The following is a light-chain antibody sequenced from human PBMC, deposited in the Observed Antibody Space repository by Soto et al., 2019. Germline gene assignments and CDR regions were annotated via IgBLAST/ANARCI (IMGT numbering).Light chain of an antibody. V-gene: IGKV3-20*01. Sequence: EIVLTQSPGTLSLSPGERATLSCRTSLSVSSSYLAWYQQKPGQAPRLLIYGASSRATGIPDRFSGSGSGTDFTLTISRLEPEDYAVYFCQQYGRSPPYTFGQGTKVES. CDR1: LSVSSSY. CDR3: QQYGRSPPYT. CDR2: GAS. J-gene: IGKJ2*01.